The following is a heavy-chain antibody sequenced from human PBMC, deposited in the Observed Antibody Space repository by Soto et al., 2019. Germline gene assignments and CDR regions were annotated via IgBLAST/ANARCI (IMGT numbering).Heavy chain of an antibody. Sequence: QVQLVESGGGVVQPGRSLRLSCAASGFTSSTFVMHWVRQAPGKGLEWLAVISSDGNNQYYAESVKGRFTISRDNSTYTLYLQVKSLRAEDKYGYFCAKERGFVDTFDIWGQGTMVTVSS. CDR1: GFTSSTFV. J-gene: IGHJ3*02. CDR3: AKERGFVDTFDI. D-gene: IGHD3-10*01. CDR2: ISSDGNNQ. V-gene: IGHV3-30*18.